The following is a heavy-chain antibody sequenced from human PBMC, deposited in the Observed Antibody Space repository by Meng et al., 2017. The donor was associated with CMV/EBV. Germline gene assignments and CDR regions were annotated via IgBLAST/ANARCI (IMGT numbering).Heavy chain of an antibody. V-gene: IGHV1-69*02. Sequence: SVKVSCKASGGTFSSYTISWVRQAPGQGLEWMGRIIPILGIANYAQKFQGRVTITADKSTSTAYMELSSLRSEDTAVYYCADYSGSYWGPHYGMDVWGQGTTVTV. CDR2: IIPILGIA. CDR3: ADYSGSYWGPHYGMDV. D-gene: IGHD1-26*01. J-gene: IGHJ6*02. CDR1: GGTFSSYT.